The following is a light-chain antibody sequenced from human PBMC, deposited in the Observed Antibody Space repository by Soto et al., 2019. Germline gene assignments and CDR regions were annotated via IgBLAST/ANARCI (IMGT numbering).Light chain of an antibody. Sequence: QAVLTQPPSVSGAPGQSGTISCTGSSSNIGAGYDVHWYQQLPGTAPKVLIYGNSNRPSGVPDRFSGSKSGTSASLAITGLQAEDEADYYCQSYDSSLSGYVFGTGTKVTVL. J-gene: IGLJ1*01. CDR1: SSNIGAGYD. CDR3: QSYDSSLSGYV. CDR2: GNS. V-gene: IGLV1-40*01.